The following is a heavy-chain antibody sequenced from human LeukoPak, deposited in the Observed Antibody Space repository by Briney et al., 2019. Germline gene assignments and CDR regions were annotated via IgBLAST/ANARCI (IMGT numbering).Heavy chain of an antibody. CDR1: GLTFNSYW. Sequence: GGSLRLSCAASGLTFNSYWMHWVRQVAGKGLVWVARINGDASNTTYADSVKGRFTISRDNAKNTLYLQMNSLRAEDTAVYYCAKGDMYGDYSDYWGQGTLVTVSS. V-gene: IGHV3-74*03. J-gene: IGHJ4*02. CDR3: AKGDMYGDYSDY. CDR2: INGDASNT. D-gene: IGHD4-17*01.